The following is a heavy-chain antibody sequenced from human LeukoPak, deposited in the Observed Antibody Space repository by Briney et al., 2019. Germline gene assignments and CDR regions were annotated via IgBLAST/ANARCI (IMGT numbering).Heavy chain of an antibody. CDR2: IKQDGSEK. J-gene: IGHJ4*02. V-gene: IGHV3-7*01. D-gene: IGHD5-12*01. CDR3: ARSIGSGYDPRNFDY. CDR1: GFTFSTYW. Sequence: GGSLRLSCAASGFTFSTYWMSWVRQAPGKGLEWVANIKQDGSEKYYVDSVKGRFTISRDNAKNSLYLQMNSLRAEDTAVYYCARSIGSGYDPRNFDYWGQGTLVTVSS.